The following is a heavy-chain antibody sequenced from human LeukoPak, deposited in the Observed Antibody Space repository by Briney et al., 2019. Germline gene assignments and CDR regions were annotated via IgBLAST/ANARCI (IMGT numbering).Heavy chain of an antibody. CDR2: INADSGDT. Sequence: ASVKVSCKAFEYSFSDYSTHWVRQAPGQGLEWMGLINADSGDTHYAQKFQGRVTMTRDTSMNTGYMELSSLISDDTAVYYCARDRSGSYDYWGQGTLVTVSS. CDR1: EYSFSDYS. CDR3: ARDRSGSYDY. D-gene: IGHD1-26*01. V-gene: IGHV1-2*02. J-gene: IGHJ4*02.